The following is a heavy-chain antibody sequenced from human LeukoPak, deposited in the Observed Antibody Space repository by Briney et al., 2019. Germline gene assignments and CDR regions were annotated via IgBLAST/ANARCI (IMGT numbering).Heavy chain of an antibody. V-gene: IGHV1-46*01. D-gene: IGHD1-26*01. CDR3: ARVTNMWELAH. CDR2: INPSGGST. CDR1: GYTFTNYY. Sequence: ASVKVSCKASGYTFTNYYMHWVRQAPGQGLEWMGIINPSGGSTSYAQKFQGRVTMTRDTSTSTVYMELSSLRSKDTAVYYCARVTNMWELAHWGQGTLVTVSS. J-gene: IGHJ4*02.